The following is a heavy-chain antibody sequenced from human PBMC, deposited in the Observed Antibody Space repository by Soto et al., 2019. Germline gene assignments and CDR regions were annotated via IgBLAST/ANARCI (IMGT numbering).Heavy chain of an antibody. J-gene: IGHJ4*02. CDR3: ARSDFWSGYYTDY. V-gene: IGHV4-30-4*08. Sequence: PSETLSLTCTVSGGSISSGDYHWSWIRQPPGKGLEWIGFVYYTGNTYYNPSLKGRVTISVDTSKNQFSLKLSSVTAADTAVYYCARSDFWSGYYTDYWGQGTLVTVSS. CDR1: GGSISSGDYH. D-gene: IGHD3-3*01. CDR2: VYYTGNT.